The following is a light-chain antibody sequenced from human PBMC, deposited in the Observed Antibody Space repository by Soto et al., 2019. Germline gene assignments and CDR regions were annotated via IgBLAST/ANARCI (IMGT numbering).Light chain of an antibody. CDR2: DVS. Sequence: QSALTQPASVSGSPGQPLTISCAGSGSDVGGYNYVSWYQQHPGKAPKLIIYDVSSRPSGVSIRFSGSKSVNTASLTISGLQAEYEADYYCSSFKADNTQVFGTGTKLTVL. CDR1: GSDVGGYNY. CDR3: SSFKADNTQV. V-gene: IGLV2-14*03. J-gene: IGLJ1*01.